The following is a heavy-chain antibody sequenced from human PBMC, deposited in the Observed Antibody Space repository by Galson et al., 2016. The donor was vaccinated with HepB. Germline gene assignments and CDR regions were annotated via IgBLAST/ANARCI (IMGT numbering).Heavy chain of an antibody. Sequence: SVKVSCKASGYTFTNYYMHWVRQAPGQGLEWMAFINPSGGTTRYAQKFQGRVTMTSDTSTSTVYMELSSLRSEDTAVYYCARGGSTGTTSNLPPYLYWGQGTLVTVSS. J-gene: IGHJ4*02. CDR2: INPSGGTT. CDR3: ARGGSTGTTSNLPPYLY. CDR1: GYTFTNYY. D-gene: IGHD1-1*01. V-gene: IGHV1-46*01.